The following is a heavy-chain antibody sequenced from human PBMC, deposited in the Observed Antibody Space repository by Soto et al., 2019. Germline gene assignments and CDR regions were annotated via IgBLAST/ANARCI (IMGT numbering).Heavy chain of an antibody. Sequence: QVQLVESGGGVVQPGRSLRLSCAASGFTFSSYGMHWVRQAPGKGLEWGAVISYDGSNKYYADSVKGRFTISRDNSKNTLYLQMNSLRAEDTAVYYCAKMGDCSSTSCYDVATLEGIIDYWGQGTLVTVSS. V-gene: IGHV3-30*18. CDR1: GFTFSSYG. CDR3: AKMGDCSSTSCYDVATLEGIIDY. CDR2: ISYDGSNK. J-gene: IGHJ4*02. D-gene: IGHD2-2*01.